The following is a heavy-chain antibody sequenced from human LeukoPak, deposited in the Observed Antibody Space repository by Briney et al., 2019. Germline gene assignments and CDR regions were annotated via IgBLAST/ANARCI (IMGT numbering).Heavy chain of an antibody. J-gene: IGHJ6*02. CDR1: GGSIRSSYYY. V-gene: IGHV4-61*05. CDR2: IYYSGST. CDR3: ARTYYDFWSGPYGMDV. Sequence: SETLSLTCTVSGGSIRSSYYYWGWIRQPPGKGLEWIGYIYYSGSTNYNPSLKSRVTISVDTSKNQFSLKLSSVTAADTAVYYCARTYYDFWSGPYGMDVWGQGTTVTVSS. D-gene: IGHD3-3*01.